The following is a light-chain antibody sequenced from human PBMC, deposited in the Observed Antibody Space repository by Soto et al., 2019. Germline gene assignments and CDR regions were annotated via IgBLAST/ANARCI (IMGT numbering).Light chain of an antibody. CDR2: GAS. J-gene: IGKJ1*01. Sequence: EIVLTQSPGTLSLSPGERVTLSCRARQSVSSNFLAWYQQKPGQAPRLLMYGASNRAAGIPDRFSGSGSGTDFTLTISRLAPEDFAVYYCHQYSSSPRTFGQGTKVEIK. CDR1: QSVSSNF. V-gene: IGKV3-20*01. CDR3: HQYSSSPRT.